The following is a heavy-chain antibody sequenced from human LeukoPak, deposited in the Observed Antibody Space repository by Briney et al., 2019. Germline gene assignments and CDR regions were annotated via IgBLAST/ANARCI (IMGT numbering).Heavy chain of an antibody. Sequence: PGGSLRLSCTVLGVTLSDYELNWVRQAPKKGPEWVSYMNRRGDRIDRADSVKGRFTMSRDIATKSVFLQMTGLRVGDTAVYYCATRIPYTGYNNWGQGTLVTVSS. CDR3: ATRIPYTGYNN. CDR2: MNRRGDRI. D-gene: IGHD5-12*01. CDR1: GVTLSDYE. V-gene: IGHV3-48*03. J-gene: IGHJ4*02.